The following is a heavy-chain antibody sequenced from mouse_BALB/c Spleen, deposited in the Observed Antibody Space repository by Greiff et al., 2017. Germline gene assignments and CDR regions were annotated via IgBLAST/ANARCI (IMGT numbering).Heavy chain of an antibody. CDR1: GYTFTSYW. Sequence: QVHVKQSGAELAKPGASVKMSCKASGYTFTSYWMHWVKQRPGQGLEWIGYINPSTGYTEYNQKFKDKATLTADKSSSTAYMQLSSLTSEDSAVYYCASHYYGSGGFAYWGQGTLVTVSA. V-gene: IGHV1-7*01. D-gene: IGHD1-1*01. CDR2: INPSTGYT. CDR3: ASHYYGSGGFAY. J-gene: IGHJ3*01.